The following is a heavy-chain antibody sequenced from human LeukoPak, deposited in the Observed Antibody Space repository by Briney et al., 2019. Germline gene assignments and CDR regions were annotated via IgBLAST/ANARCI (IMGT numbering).Heavy chain of an antibody. Sequence: GASVKVSCKASGYTFTSYAMHWVRQAPGQRLEWMGWINAGNGNTKYSQKFQGRVTITRDTSTSTAYMELRSLRSEDTAVYYCAGEYEDIGVVPSGGYYCMDVWGKGTTVTVSS. D-gene: IGHD2-2*01. CDR1: GYTFTSYA. CDR3: AGEYEDIGVVPSGGYYCMDV. V-gene: IGHV1-3*01. CDR2: INAGNGNT. J-gene: IGHJ6*04.